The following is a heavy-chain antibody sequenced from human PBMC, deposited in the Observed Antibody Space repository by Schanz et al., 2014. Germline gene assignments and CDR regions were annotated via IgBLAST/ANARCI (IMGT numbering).Heavy chain of an antibody. Sequence: EVQLVESGGGFVQPGGSLRLSCAASGFTFSDSWMHWVRQAPGKGLVWVSRTSHDGSFTTFADSVKGRFTISRDNSKNTLYLQMNSLIAEDTAVYYCAKCIGWYGRCAFDIWGQGTMVTVSS. J-gene: IGHJ3*02. D-gene: IGHD6-19*01. CDR2: TSHDGSFT. CDR1: GFTFSDSW. CDR3: AKCIGWYGRCAFDI. V-gene: IGHV3-74*01.